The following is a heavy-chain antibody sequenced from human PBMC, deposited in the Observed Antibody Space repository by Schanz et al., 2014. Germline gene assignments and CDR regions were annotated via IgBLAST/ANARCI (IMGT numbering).Heavy chain of an antibody. J-gene: IGHJ4*02. D-gene: IGHD3-22*01. CDR1: GYTFTSYS. CDR2: INPSVRGT. Sequence: QVQLLQSGAEVKKPGASVKVSCKASGYTFTSYSMHWVRQAPGQGLEWMGIINPSVRGTHFAREFQGRVTVTSDTSTSTVYMELSGLRSEDTAVYYCAGAFDSSGYYFDYWGQGTLVTVSS. CDR3: AGAFDSSGYYFDY. V-gene: IGHV1-46*03.